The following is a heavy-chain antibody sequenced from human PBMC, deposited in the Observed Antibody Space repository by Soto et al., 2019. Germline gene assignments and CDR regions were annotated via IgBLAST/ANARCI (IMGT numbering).Heavy chain of an antibody. CDR3: ARHNSNHDYYYYYGMDV. V-gene: IGHV5-51*01. D-gene: IGHD1-20*01. Sequence: PGESLKISCKGSGYSFTSYWIGWVRQMPGKGLEWMGIIYPGDSDTRYSPSFQGQVTISADKSISTAYLQWSSLKASDTAMYYCARHNSNHDYYYYYGMDVWGQGTTVTVSS. CDR2: IYPGDSDT. CDR1: GYSFTSYW. J-gene: IGHJ6*02.